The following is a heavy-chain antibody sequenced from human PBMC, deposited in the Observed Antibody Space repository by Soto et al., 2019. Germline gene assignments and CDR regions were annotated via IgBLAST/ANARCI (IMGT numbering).Heavy chain of an antibody. Sequence: GGSLRLSCAASGFTFSNAWINWVRQAPGKGLEWVARIWYDGSNKYYADSVKGRFTISRDNSKNTLYLQMNSLRAEGTAVYYCARDLSVDILTGYFTTNDYYYGMDVWGHGTTVTVSS. CDR1: GFTFSNAW. CDR3: ARDLSVDILTGYFTTNDYYYGMDV. D-gene: IGHD3-9*01. J-gene: IGHJ6*02. V-gene: IGHV3-33*08. CDR2: IWYDGSNK.